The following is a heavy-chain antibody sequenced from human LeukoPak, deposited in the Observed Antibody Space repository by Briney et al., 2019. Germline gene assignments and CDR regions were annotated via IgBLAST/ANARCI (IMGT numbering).Heavy chain of an antibody. D-gene: IGHD3-10*01. V-gene: IGHV3-30*02. Sequence: PGGSLRLSCAASGFTFSSYGMHWVRQAPGKGLEWVAFIRYDGSNKYYADSVKGRFTISRDNSKNTLYLQMNSLRAEDTALYYCAKDKRGYSYGSGLFDYWGQGTLVTVSS. CDR2: IRYDGSNK. CDR1: GFTFSSYG. CDR3: AKDKRGYSYGSGLFDY. J-gene: IGHJ4*02.